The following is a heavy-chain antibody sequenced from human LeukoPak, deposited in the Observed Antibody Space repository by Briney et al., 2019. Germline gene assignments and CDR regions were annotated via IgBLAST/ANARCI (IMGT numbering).Heavy chain of an antibody. D-gene: IGHD1-26*01. CDR3: ATLGYSQSY. J-gene: IGHJ4*02. CDR2: INHSGST. V-gene: IGHV4-34*01. CDR1: GGSISSGGYY. Sequence: SETLSLTCAVSGGSISSGGYYWSWIRQPPGKGLEWIGEINHSGSTNYNPSLKSRVTISVDTSKNQFSLKLSSVTAADTAVYYCATLGYSQSYWGQGTLVTVSS.